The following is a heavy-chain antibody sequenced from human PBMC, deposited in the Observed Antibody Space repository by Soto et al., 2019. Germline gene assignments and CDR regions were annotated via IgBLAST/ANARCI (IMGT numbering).Heavy chain of an antibody. CDR2: IYYSGST. V-gene: IGHV4-61*01. D-gene: IGHD5-12*01. Sequence: SETLSLTCTFSGGSVSSGSYYWSWIRQPPGKGLEWIGYIYYSGSTNYNPSLKSRVTISVDTSKNQFSLKLSSVTAADTAVYYCAREEMATIDYWGQGTLVTVSS. J-gene: IGHJ4*02. CDR1: GGSVSSGSYY. CDR3: AREEMATIDY.